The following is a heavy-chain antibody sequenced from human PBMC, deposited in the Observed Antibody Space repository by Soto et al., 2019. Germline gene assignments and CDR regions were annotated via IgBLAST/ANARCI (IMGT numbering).Heavy chain of an antibody. V-gene: IGHV3-53*01. CDR2: IFTGGGT. D-gene: IGHD2-21*02. CDR3: ARDLGRDTNQH. Sequence: GESLKISCAASGFTVSNYCMSRVRQAPGKGLEWVSVIFTGGGTSYADSVKGRFTISRDNSKNTVFLQMNSLRAEDAAVYYCARDLGRDTNQHWGQGTVVTVSS. J-gene: IGHJ1*01. CDR1: GFTVSNYC.